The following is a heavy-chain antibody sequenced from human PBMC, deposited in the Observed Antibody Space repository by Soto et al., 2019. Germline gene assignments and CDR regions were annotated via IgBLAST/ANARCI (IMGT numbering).Heavy chain of an antibody. Sequence: EVQLVESGGGLVQPGGSLRLSCAASGFTFSRHWMTWVRQAPGKGLEYVANIKEDGSQKYYVDSVKGRFTISRDNAKNSVYLQMYSLRADDTALYYCARDTYGDYGQVLDYWGQGTLVTVSS. V-gene: IGHV3-7*01. CDR3: ARDTYGDYGQVLDY. J-gene: IGHJ4*02. CDR2: IKEDGSQK. D-gene: IGHD4-17*01. CDR1: GFTFSRHW.